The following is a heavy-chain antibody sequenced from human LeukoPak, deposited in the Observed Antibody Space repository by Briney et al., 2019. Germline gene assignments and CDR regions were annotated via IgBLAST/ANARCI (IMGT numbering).Heavy chain of an antibody. CDR2: IYYSGST. J-gene: IGHJ6*03. D-gene: IGHD1-26*01. V-gene: IGHV4-59*01. Sequence: PSETLSLTCTVSGGSISSYYWTWIRQPPGKGLEWIGYIYYSGSTNYNPSLKSRVTISVDTSKNQFSLKLSSVTAADTAVYYCARVFWEVGATPYYYYMDVWGKGTTVSISS. CDR3: ARVFWEVGATPYYYYMDV. CDR1: GGSISSYY.